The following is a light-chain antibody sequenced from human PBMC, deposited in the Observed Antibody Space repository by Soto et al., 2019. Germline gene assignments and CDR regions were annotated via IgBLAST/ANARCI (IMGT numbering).Light chain of an antibody. CDR3: QNYNSVPFT. V-gene: IGKV1-27*01. CDR2: AAS. Sequence: IQMTQSPSSLSASVGDRVTITCRASQVIRNYVAWYQQKPGKVPKLLIYAASTLQSGVPSRFSGGGSGTDFTLTVGSLQPEDVGTYYCQNYNSVPFTFGPGTKVDIK. CDR1: QVIRNY. J-gene: IGKJ3*01.